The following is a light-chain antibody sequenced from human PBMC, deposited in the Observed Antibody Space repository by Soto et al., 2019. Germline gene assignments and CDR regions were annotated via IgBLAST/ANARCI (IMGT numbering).Light chain of an antibody. CDR1: QRVSNNF. J-gene: IGKJ1*01. V-gene: IGKV3D-20*01. CDR2: DAT. CDR3: QQDGSTPWT. Sequence: VVLTQFPGTLSLSPGETATLSCGASQRVSNNFLGWYQQKPGLPPRLLIYDATSRANGIPERFSGRGSGTHFTLTISRLVPEDFAVYYCQQDGSTPWTFGRGTKVEMK.